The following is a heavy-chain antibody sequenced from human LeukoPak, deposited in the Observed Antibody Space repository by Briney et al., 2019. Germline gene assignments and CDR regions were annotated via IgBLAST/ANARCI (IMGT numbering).Heavy chain of an antibody. Sequence: SSETLSLTCAVYGGSFSGYYWSWIRQPPGKGLEWIGEINHSGSTNYNLSLKSRVTISVDTSKNQFSLKLSSVTAADTAVYHCARVVGYVDPWGQGTLVTVSS. CDR3: ARVVGYVDP. J-gene: IGHJ5*02. V-gene: IGHV4-34*01. D-gene: IGHD2-15*01. CDR1: GGSFSGYY. CDR2: INHSGST.